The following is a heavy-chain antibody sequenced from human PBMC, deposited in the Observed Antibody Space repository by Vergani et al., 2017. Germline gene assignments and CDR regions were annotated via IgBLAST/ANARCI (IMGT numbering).Heavy chain of an antibody. D-gene: IGHD3-10*01. V-gene: IGHV3-30*02. CDR1: GLTFSTCG. J-gene: IGHJ6*02. CDR2: IRFDGSNK. CDR3: AKDRPTNMFRGAYGMDV. Sequence: QVQLVESGGGVVQPGGSLRLSCAASGLTFSTCGMHWVRQAPGKGLEWVAFIRFDGSNKYYGDSVNGRFIISRDNSKNTVDLRMNSLRTDDTAIYYCAKDRPTNMFRGAYGMDVWGQGSTVTVYS.